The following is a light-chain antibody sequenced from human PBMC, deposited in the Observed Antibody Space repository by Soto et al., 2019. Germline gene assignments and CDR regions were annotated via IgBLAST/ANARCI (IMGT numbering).Light chain of an antibody. J-gene: IGLJ3*02. CDR3: CSYTVSATLV. V-gene: IGLV2-14*01. CDR1: TNDIGGYNY. Sequence: QSVLTQPASVSGSPGQSITISCSGTTNDIGGYNYVSWYQHHPGKVPKVIIYEVRNRPSGVSNRFSGSKSGNTASLTISGLPAEDEADHYCCSYTVSATLVFGGGTKLTVL. CDR2: EVR.